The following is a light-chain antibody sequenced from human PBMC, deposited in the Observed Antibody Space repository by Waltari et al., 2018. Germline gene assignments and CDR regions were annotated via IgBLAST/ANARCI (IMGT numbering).Light chain of an antibody. CDR2: DTS. CDR3: QQGVILPLT. J-gene: IGKJ4*01. CDR1: ESVSNY. V-gene: IGKV3-11*01. Sequence: EIVLTQSPVTLSLAAGERATLSGRASESVSNYLAWYQQKPGQSPTLLIYDTSKRATGIPGRFSGSGYGTDFTLTINNLEAEDFALYYCQQGVILPLTFGGGTKLEIK.